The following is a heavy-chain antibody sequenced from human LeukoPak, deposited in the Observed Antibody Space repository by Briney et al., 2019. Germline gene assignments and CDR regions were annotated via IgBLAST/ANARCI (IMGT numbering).Heavy chain of an antibody. CDR2: FDPEDGET. CDR1: GYTLTESS. V-gene: IGHV1-24*01. J-gene: IGHJ3*02. Sequence: ASVKVSCKVSGYTLTESSMHWVRQAPGKGLEWMGGFDPEDGETIYAQKFQGRVTMTEDTSTDTAYMELSSLRSEDTAVYYCATDSITGPPPAFDIWGQGTMVTVSS. CDR3: ATDSITGPPPAFDI. D-gene: IGHD3-3*02.